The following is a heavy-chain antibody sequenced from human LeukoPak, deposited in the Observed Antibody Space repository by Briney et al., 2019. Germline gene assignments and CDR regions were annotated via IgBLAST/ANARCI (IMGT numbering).Heavy chain of an antibody. CDR2: IIPIFGTA. J-gene: IGHJ6*03. Sequence: SVKVSCKASGGTFSSYAISWVRQAPGQGLEWMGGIIPIFGTANYAQKFQGRVTITADESTSTAYMELSSLRSEDTAVYYCAGGVLGYCSGGSCYRGWDYYYMDVWGKGTTVTVSS. D-gene: IGHD2-15*01. CDR1: GGTFSSYA. CDR3: AGGVLGYCSGGSCYRGWDYYYMDV. V-gene: IGHV1-69*13.